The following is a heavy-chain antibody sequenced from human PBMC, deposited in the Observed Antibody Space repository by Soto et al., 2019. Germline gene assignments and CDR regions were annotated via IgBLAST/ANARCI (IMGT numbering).Heavy chain of an antibody. D-gene: IGHD5-12*01. CDR1: GGAISAYY. V-gene: IGHV4-4*07. J-gene: IGHJ4*02. CDR2: IHSSGNT. CDR3: AAGGGLPRYY. Sequence: SSETLSLTCTVSGGAISAYYWSWLRQSPGKGLEWVGHIHSSGNTKYNPSLTNRVTMSEDTSKNQLSLRLISVTAADTAVYYCAAGGGLPRYYWGQGTLVTVSS.